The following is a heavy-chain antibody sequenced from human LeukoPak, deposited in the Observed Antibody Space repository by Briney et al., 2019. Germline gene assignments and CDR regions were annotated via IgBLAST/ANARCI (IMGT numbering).Heavy chain of an antibody. CDR1: GFTFDDYA. J-gene: IGHJ4*02. CDR3: AKDIKMATITGPFDY. Sequence: GGSLRLPCAASGFTFDDYAMHWVRQAPGKGLEWVSGISWNSGNLVYADSVKGRFTISRDNAKNSLYLQMNSLRAEDTALYYCAKDIKMATITGPFDYWGQGTLVTVSS. V-gene: IGHV3-9*01. CDR2: ISWNSGNL. D-gene: IGHD5-24*01.